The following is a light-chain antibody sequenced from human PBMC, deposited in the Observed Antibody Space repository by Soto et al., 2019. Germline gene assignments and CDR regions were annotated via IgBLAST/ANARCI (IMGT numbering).Light chain of an antibody. Sequence: QSVLTQSPSASASLGAWVKLTCTLSSGHSNYAIAWHQQQSEKGPRYLMKLNSDGSHSKGDGIPDRFSGSSSGAERYLTISSLQSEDEADYYCQTWGSGIVVFGGGTQLTVL. J-gene: IGLJ2*01. CDR1: SGHSNYA. V-gene: IGLV4-69*01. CDR2: LNSDGSH. CDR3: QTWGSGIVV.